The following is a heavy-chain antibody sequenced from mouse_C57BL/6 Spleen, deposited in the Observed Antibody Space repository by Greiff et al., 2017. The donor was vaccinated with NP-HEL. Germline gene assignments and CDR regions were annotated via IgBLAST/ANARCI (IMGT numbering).Heavy chain of an antibody. D-gene: IGHD2-1*01. CDR2: IYPGDGDT. Sequence: QVQLQQSGPELVKPGASVKISCKASGYAFSSSWMNWVKQRPGKGLEWIGRIYPGDGDTNYNGKFKGKATLTADKSSSTAYMQLSSLTSEYAAVYFWAREAGCNYGGYYCDYGGQGTTLTVSS. CDR3: AREAGCNYGGYYCDY. V-gene: IGHV1-82*01. CDR1: GYAFSSSW. J-gene: IGHJ2*01.